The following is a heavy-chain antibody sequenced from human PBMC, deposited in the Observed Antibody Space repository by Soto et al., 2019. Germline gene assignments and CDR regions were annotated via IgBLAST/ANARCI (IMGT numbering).Heavy chain of an antibody. CDR2: IYYSGST. D-gene: IGHD3-3*01. J-gene: IGHJ6*02. V-gene: IGHV4-31*03. Sequence: QVQLQESGPGLVKPSQTLSLTCTVSGGSISSGGYYWSWIRQHPGKGLEWIGYIYYSGSTYYNQSLKSRVTISVDTSKNQFPLKLSSVTAADTAVYYGARGAIFGGVGGMDVWGQGTTVTVSS. CDR3: ARGAIFGGVGGMDV. CDR1: GGSISSGGYY.